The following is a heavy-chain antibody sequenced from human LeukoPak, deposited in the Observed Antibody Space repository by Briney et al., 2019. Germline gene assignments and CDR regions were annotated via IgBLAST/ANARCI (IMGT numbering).Heavy chain of an antibody. D-gene: IGHD3-3*01. CDR1: GFPFRSYA. J-gene: IGHJ5*02. Sequence: PGGSLRLSCAASGFPFRSYAMSWVRQAPGKGLEWVSSISAGGSTTYYADSVKGRFTISRDNSKNTLYLQMDSLRAEDTAVYFCAKFIRDYDFWSGSYRAQWFDPWGQGTLVTVSS. CDR2: ISAGGSTT. V-gene: IGHV3-23*01. CDR3: AKFIRDYDFWSGSYRAQWFDP.